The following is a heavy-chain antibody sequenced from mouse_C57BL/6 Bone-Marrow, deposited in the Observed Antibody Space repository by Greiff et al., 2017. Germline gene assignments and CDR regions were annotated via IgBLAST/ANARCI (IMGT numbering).Heavy chain of an antibody. Sequence: VQLQESGAELARPGASVKLSCKASGYTFTSYGISWVKQRTGQGLEWIGEIYPRSGNTYYNAKFKGKATLTADKSSSTAYMALRSLTSEYSAVYFCALYYGSSFYWYFDVWGTGTTVTVSS. J-gene: IGHJ1*03. CDR2: IYPRSGNT. V-gene: IGHV1-81*01. CDR3: ALYYGSSFYWYFDV. CDR1: GYTFTSYG. D-gene: IGHD1-1*01.